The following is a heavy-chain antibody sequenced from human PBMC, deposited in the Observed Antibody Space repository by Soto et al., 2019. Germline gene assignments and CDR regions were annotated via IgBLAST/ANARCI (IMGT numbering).Heavy chain of an antibody. CDR1: GFSFNTYG. J-gene: IGHJ6*02. D-gene: IGHD2-2*03. CDR3: AKDLALYQIGSHYGMDV. Sequence: GGSLRLSCAASGFSFNTYGIHWVRQPPGKGLEWVAVISFDGTNTFEADSVKGRFSISRDNSENILYLQMNRLTIEDAAVYYCAKDLALYQIGSHYGMDVWGPGTTVTVSS. CDR2: ISFDGTNT. V-gene: IGHV3-30*18.